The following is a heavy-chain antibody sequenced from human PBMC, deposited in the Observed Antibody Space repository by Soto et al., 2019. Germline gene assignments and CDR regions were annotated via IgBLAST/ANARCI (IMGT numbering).Heavy chain of an antibody. V-gene: IGHV3-23*01. D-gene: IGHD5-18*01. CDR2: MSGSGGGT. CDR1: GFTFSSYG. J-gene: IGHJ6*02. CDR3: AKCQGRQLHYCYYGLEF. Sequence: DVQLLEAGGGLVQPGGALRLSCAASGFTFSSYGMSWVRQAPGRGLERVSTMSGSGGGTYYADSVEGGFTISRDTSKSTLYLQMNSPRAADTPLYSCAKCQGRQLHYCYYGLEFWGQGTTVTVSS.